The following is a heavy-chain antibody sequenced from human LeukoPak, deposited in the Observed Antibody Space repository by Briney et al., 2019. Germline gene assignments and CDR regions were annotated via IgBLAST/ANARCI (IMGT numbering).Heavy chain of an antibody. CDR3: TKDRDSGYSSGWYGGETDY. CDR2: ISGSGGST. CDR1: GFTFSSYA. J-gene: IGHJ4*02. Sequence: GGSLRLSCAASGFTFSSYAMSWVRQAPGKGLEWVSAISGSGGSTYYADSVKGRFTISRDNSKNTLYLQMNSLRAEDTAVYYCTKDRDSGYSSGWYGGETDYWGQGTLVTVSS. D-gene: IGHD6-19*01. V-gene: IGHV3-23*01.